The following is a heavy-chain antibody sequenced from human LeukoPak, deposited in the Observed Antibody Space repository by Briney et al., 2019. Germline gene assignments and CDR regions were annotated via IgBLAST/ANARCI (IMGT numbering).Heavy chain of an antibody. CDR3: AKAVGSSGYFSRDAFDI. Sequence: GGSLRLSCAPSGFTFSSYAMSWVRQAPGKGLEWVAVISGGGSGTYYADSVRGRFTISRDNSKNTVYLQMNSLRAEDTAIYYCAKAVGSSGYFSRDAFDIWGQGSMVTVSS. V-gene: IGHV3-23*01. J-gene: IGHJ3*02. CDR1: GFTFSSYA. CDR2: ISGGGSGT. D-gene: IGHD3-22*01.